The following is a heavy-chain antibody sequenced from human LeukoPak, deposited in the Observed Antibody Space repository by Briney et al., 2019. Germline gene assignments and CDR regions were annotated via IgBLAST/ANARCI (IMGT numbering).Heavy chain of an antibody. D-gene: IGHD6-13*01. CDR2: IYTSGST. V-gene: IGHV4-39*07. Sequence: SETLSLTCTVSGGSISSSSYYWGWIRQPPGKGLEWIGRIYTSGSTYYNPSLKSRVTISVDTSKNQFSLKLSSVTAADTAVYYCARMQQLVMRVDYWGQGTLVTVSS. CDR1: GGSISSSSYY. J-gene: IGHJ4*02. CDR3: ARMQQLVMRVDY.